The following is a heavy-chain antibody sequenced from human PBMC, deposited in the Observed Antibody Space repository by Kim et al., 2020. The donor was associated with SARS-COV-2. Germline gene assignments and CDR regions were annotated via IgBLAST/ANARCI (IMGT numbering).Heavy chain of an antibody. V-gene: IGHV3-23*01. D-gene: IGHD3-10*01. Sequence: GGSLRLSCAASGFTFSSYAMSWVHQAPGKGLEWVSAISGSGGSTYYADSVKGRFTISRDNSKNTLYLQMNSLRAEDTAVYYCAKNMARGPLSFDYWGQGTLVTVSS. CDR2: ISGSGGST. CDR1: GFTFSSYA. J-gene: IGHJ4*02. CDR3: AKNMARGPLSFDY.